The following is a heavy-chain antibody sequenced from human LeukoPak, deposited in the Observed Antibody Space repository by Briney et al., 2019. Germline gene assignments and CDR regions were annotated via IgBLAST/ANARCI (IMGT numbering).Heavy chain of an antibody. CDR1: GGSISSYY. V-gene: IGHV4-59*12. CDR3: ASPGNHYHYTDV. D-gene: IGHD1-14*01. J-gene: IGHJ6*03. CDR2: IYYSGST. Sequence: SETLSLTCTVSGGSISSYYWGWIRQPPGKGLEWIGYIYYSGSTNYNPSLKSRVTISVDTSLNQFSLKLTSVTAADTAVYYCASPGNHYHYTDVWGKGTTVTVSS.